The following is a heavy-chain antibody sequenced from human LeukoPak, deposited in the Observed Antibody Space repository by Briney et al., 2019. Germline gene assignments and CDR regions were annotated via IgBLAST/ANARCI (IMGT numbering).Heavy chain of an antibody. D-gene: IGHD1-26*01. CDR2: IYYSGST. CDR1: GGSISSYY. CDR3: ARVGHDSGTYLYYFDY. J-gene: IGHJ4*02. V-gene: IGHV4-59*01. Sequence: SETLFLPCTVSGGSISSYYWIWIRQSPGKGLEWIGYIYYSGSTNYNPSLNSRVTISVDTSKNQFSLKLSSVTAADTAVYYCARVGHDSGTYLYYFDYWGQGTLVTVSS.